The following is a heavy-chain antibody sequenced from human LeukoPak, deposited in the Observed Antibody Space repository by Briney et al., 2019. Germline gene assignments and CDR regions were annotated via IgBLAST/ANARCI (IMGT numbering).Heavy chain of an antibody. CDR2: INQDGSEK. J-gene: IGHJ4*02. D-gene: IGHD3-22*01. V-gene: IGHV3-7*01. CDR1: RFTFSNFW. CDR3: ARGHYYDFD. Sequence: PGGSLRLSCAASRFTFSNFWMHWVRQAPGKGLEWVANINQDGSEKYYVDSVKGRFTISRDNAKNSLYLQMNNLRGEDTAVYYCARGHYYDFDWGQGTLVTVSS.